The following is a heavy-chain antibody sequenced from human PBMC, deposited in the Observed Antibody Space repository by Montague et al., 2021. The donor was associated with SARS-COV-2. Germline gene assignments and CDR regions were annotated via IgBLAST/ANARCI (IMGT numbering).Heavy chain of an antibody. CDR1: GGSVSGTSYY. Sequence: SETLSLTCTVSGGSVSGTSYYWAWIRQPPGKGPEWIVNIHHSGTTFYNLSLKSRVTISVDTSKNEVSLKLNSVTAADTAVYYCARQGGPAGEHWFDLWGQGTLVTVSS. CDR3: ARQGGPAGEHWFDL. V-gene: IGHV4-39*01. D-gene: IGHD2-2*01. J-gene: IGHJ5*02. CDR2: IHHSGTT.